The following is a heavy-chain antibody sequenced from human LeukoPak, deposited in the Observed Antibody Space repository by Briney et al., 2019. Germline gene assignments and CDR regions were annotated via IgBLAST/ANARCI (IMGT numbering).Heavy chain of an antibody. J-gene: IGHJ4*02. D-gene: IGHD2-2*01. Sequence: GGSVRLSCAASGFTFSSYAMHWVRQAPGKGLEWVAVISYDGSNKYYADSVKGRFTISRDNSKNTLYLQMNSLRAEDTAVYYCAKDPPGGVVVPAAPFDYWGQGTLVTVSS. CDR3: AKDPPGGVVVPAAPFDY. CDR1: GFTFSSYA. V-gene: IGHV3-30-3*01. CDR2: ISYDGSNK.